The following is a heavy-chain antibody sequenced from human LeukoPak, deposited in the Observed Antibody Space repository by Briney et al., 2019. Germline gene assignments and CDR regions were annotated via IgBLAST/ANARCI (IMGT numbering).Heavy chain of an antibody. V-gene: IGHV1-69*04. CDR1: GGTFSSYA. CDR3: ARPMGSSWYDAFDI. D-gene: IGHD6-13*01. CDR2: IIPILGIA. J-gene: IGHJ3*02. Sequence: SVKVSCKASGGTFSSYAISWVRQAPGQGLEWMGRIIPILGIANYAQKFQGRVTITADKSTSTAYMELSSLRSEDTAVYYCARPMGSSWYDAFDIWGQGTMVTVSS.